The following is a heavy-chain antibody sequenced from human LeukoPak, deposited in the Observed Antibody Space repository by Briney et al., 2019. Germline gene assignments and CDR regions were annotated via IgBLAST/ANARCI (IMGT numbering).Heavy chain of an antibody. J-gene: IGHJ4*02. CDR3: ARDTYYYDSSGYYYGPFDY. D-gene: IGHD3-22*01. V-gene: IGHV3-30-3*01. CDR1: GFTFSSYA. CDR2: ISYEGSNK. Sequence: GGSLRLSCAASGFTFSSYAMHSVRQAPGKGLEGVSVISYEGSNKYYADSVKGRFTISRDNSKNTLYLQMNSLRAEDTAVYYCARDTYYYDSSGYYYGPFDYWGQGTLVTVSS.